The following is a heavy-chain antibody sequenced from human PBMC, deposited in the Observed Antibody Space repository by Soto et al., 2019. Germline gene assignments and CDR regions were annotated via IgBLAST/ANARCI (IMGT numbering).Heavy chain of an antibody. CDR3: ARERVPAFIHHTWFDP. J-gene: IGHJ5*02. D-gene: IGHD2-2*02. Sequence: SETLSLTCTVSGGSISSGEYYWSWIRQSPGKGLEWIGYNYYSGSTYYNPSLNSRVTISLDTSKNQFSLKLSSVTAADTAVYYCARERVPAFIHHTWFDPWGQGTLVTVSS. V-gene: IGHV4-30-4*01. CDR2: NYYSGST. CDR1: GGSISSGEYY.